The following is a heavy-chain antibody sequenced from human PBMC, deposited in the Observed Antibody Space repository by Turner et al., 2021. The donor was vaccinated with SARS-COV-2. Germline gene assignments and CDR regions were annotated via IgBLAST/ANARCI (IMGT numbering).Heavy chain of an antibody. CDR1: GFTLSSYS. CDR2: ISSSSSYI. D-gene: IGHD6-13*01. CDR3: ATIAAAGPDFYYYYGMDV. Sequence: EVQLVESGGGLVKPGGSLRLSCAASGFTLSSYSMNWVRQAPGKVLEWVSSISSSSSYIYYADSVKGRFTISRDNAKNSRYLQLNSLRAEDTAVYYCATIAAAGPDFYYYYGMDVWGQGTTVTVSS. J-gene: IGHJ6*02. V-gene: IGHV3-21*01.